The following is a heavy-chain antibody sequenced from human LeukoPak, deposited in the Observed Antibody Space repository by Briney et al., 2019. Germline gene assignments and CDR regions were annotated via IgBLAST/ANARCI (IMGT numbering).Heavy chain of an antibody. CDR3: ARDLVGATFGAFDI. V-gene: IGHV4-31*03. Sequence: SQTLSLTCTVSGGSISSGGYYWSWIRQHPGKGLEWIGYIYYSGSTYYNPSLKGRVTISVDTSKNQFSLKLSSVTAADTAVYYCARDLVGATFGAFDIWGQGTMVTVSS. D-gene: IGHD1-26*01. CDR1: GGSISSGGYY. J-gene: IGHJ3*02. CDR2: IYYSGST.